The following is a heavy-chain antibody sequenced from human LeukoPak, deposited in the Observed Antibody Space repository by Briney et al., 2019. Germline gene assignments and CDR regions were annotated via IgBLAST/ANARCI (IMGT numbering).Heavy chain of an antibody. CDR1: GVSISSSSYY. V-gene: IGHV4-39*01. CDR3: ARHSLGYCSGGSCQSDSIDY. Sequence: SETLSLTCTVSGVSISSSSYYWGWIRQPPGKGLEWIGSIYYSGSTYYNPSLKSRVTISVDTSKNQFSLKLSSVTAADTAVYYCARHSLGYCSGGSCQSDSIDYWGQGTLVTVSS. J-gene: IGHJ4*02. D-gene: IGHD2-15*01. CDR2: IYYSGST.